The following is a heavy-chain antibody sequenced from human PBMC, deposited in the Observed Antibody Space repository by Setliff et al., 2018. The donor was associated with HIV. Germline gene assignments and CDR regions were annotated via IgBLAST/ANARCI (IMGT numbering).Heavy chain of an antibody. CDR1: GGSITSGSYY. D-gene: IGHD2-15*01. V-gene: IGHV4-61*10. CDR2: IYYTGST. J-gene: IGHJ4*02. Sequence: KTSETLSLTCTVSGGSITSGSYYWTWIRQPAGKRLEWIGYIYYTGSTYYNPSLKSRLTISIDTSKNQFSLKLRSVTAADTAVYYCARDLGGPRNFDNWGQGTLVTVSS. CDR3: ARDLGGPRNFDN.